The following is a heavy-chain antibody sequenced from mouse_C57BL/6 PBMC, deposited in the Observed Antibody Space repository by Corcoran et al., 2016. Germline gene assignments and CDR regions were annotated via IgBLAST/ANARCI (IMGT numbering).Heavy chain of an antibody. CDR1: GYSITSGYY. CDR3: ARSGNVLPWYFDV. CDR2: ISYDGSN. J-gene: IGHJ1*03. D-gene: IGHD1-1*01. Sequence: DVQLQESGPGLVKPSQSLSLTCSVTGYSITSGYYWNWIRQFQGNKLEWMGYISYDGSNNYNPSLKNPISITRDTSKNQFFLKLNSVTTEDTATYYCARSGNVLPWYFDVWGTGTTVTVSS. V-gene: IGHV3-6*01.